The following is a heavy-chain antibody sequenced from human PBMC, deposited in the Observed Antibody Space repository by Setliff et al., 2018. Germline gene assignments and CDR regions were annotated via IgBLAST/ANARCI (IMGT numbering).Heavy chain of an antibody. V-gene: IGHV3-48*01. CDR1: GFTFSSYS. J-gene: IGHJ4*02. D-gene: IGHD7-27*01. Sequence: GGSLRLSCAASGFTFSSYSMNWVRQAPGKGLEWISYISSSSDTIYYADSVKGRFTIARDNAEKSLFLQMNSLRAEDTAVYYCVRDLHWGFDYWCLGTPVTVSS. CDR3: VRDLHWGFDY. CDR2: ISSSSDTI.